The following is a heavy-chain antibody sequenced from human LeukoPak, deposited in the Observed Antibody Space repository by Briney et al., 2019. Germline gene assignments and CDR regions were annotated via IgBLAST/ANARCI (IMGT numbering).Heavy chain of an antibody. J-gene: IGHJ4*02. CDR3: ARDDSSYDY. Sequence: GGSLRLSCAASGFTFSTYWMHWVRQAPGKGVVWVSRTNADGSSTNYADSVKGRFTTSRDNAKNSLYLQMNSLRAEDTALYYCARDDSSYDYWGQGTLVTVSS. CDR1: GFTFSTYW. CDR2: TNADGSST. V-gene: IGHV3-74*01. D-gene: IGHD4-11*01.